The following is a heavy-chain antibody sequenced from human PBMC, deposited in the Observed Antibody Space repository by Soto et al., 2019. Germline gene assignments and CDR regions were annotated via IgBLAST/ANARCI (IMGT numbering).Heavy chain of an antibody. CDR3: GREELDDMMTGYFLSCGLDV. Sequence: ASVKVSCKVSGYTLTELSMHWVRQAPGKGLEWMGGFDPEDGETIYAQKFQGRVATTADTSTNTAYMELSSLTSEDTAMYYCGREELDDMMTGYFLSCGLDVWGQGTTVTVS. CDR1: GYTLTELS. V-gene: IGHV1-24*01. CDR2: FDPEDGET. D-gene: IGHD3-9*01. J-gene: IGHJ6*02.